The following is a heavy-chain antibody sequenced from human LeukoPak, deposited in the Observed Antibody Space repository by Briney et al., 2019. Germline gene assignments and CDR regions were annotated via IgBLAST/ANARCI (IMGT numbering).Heavy chain of an antibody. D-gene: IGHD3-10*01. Sequence: GGSLRLSCAASGFTFSSYDMSWVRQAPGKGLEWVSTISGSGGATYYADSVKGRFSISRDNSKNTLYLQMNSLRAEDTAVYYCAKDGVWFGELPYFDYWGQGTLVTVSS. V-gene: IGHV3-23*01. CDR2: ISGSGGAT. CDR3: AKDGVWFGELPYFDY. J-gene: IGHJ4*02. CDR1: GFTFSSYD.